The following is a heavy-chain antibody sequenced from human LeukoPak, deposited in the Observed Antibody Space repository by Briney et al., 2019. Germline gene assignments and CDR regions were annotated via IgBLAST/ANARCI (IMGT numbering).Heavy chain of an antibody. D-gene: IGHD6-19*01. CDR2: TYYRSNWYN. CDR3: ARGTHASGWYD. CDR1: GDRVSSNSAA. V-gene: IGHV6-1*01. J-gene: IGHJ4*02. Sequence: SQTLSLTCAISGDRVSSNSAAWNWMRQSPSRGLEWLGRTYYRSNWYNDYAPSVKSRIIINPDTSKNQFSLQLNSVTPEDTAVYYCARGTHASGWYDWGQGTLVTVSS.